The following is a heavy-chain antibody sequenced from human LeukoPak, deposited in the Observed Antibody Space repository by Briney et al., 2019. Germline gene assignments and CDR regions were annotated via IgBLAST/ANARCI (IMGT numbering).Heavy chain of an antibody. CDR3: ASGSSGSYYTVYFDY. D-gene: IGHD1-26*01. CDR2: ISANNGNT. CDR1: GYTFTSYG. J-gene: IGHJ4*02. Sequence: ASVKVSCKSSGYTFTSYGINWVRQAPGQGLEWMGWISANNGNTNYPQNLQGRLTMTTDTSTNTAYMELRSLRSGDTAVYYCASGSSGSYYTVYFDYWGQGTQVTVSS. V-gene: IGHV1-18*01.